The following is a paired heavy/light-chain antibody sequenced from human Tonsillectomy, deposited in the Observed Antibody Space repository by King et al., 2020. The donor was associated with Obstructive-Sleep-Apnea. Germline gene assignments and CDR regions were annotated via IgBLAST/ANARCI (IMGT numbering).Light chain of an antibody. CDR1: SSNIGAGYD. CDR3: QSYDSSLSDLYV. J-gene: IGLJ1*01. CDR2: GNN. Sequence: QSVLTQPPSVSGAPGQRVAISCTGSSSNIGAGYDVHWYQQLPGTAPKLLIYGNNNRPSGVPDRFSGSRSGTSASLAITGLQAEDEADYYCQSYDSSLSDLYVFGTGTKVTVL. V-gene: IGLV1-40*01.
Heavy chain of an antibody. D-gene: IGHD4-17*01. J-gene: IGHJ2*01. V-gene: IGHV4-59*08. CDR3: ARQSGSTTVATWVGNWFFDL. CDR1: GGSISSDY. CDR2: IYYSGST. Sequence: QVQLQESGPGLVTPSETLSLTCTVSGGSISSDYWTWIRQPPGKGLEWIGHIYYSGSTNYNPSLKSRVTISVDTSKNQFSLKLNSVTAADTAVYYCARQSGSTTVATWVGNWFFDLWGRGTLVTVSS.